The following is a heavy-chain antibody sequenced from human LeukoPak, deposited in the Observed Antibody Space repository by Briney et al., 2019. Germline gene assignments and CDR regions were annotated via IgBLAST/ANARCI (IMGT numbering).Heavy chain of an antibody. J-gene: IGHJ4*02. V-gene: IGHV3-74*01. Sequence: GGSLRLSCAASGFTFSSCWMHWVRQAPGKGLVWVSRINTIGSSTSYADSVKGRFTISRDNAKSTLYLQMNSLRAEDTAVYYCARDQVGNFEYSSPDADCWGQGTLVTVSS. CDR1: GFTFSSCW. CDR3: ARDQVGNFEYSSPDADC. D-gene: IGHD6-6*01. CDR2: INTIGSST.